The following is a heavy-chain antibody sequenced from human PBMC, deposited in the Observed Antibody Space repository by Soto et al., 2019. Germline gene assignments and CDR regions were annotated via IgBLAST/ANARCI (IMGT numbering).Heavy chain of an antibody. J-gene: IGHJ1*01. CDR3: ARPYSSSWYSTYLQH. CDR1: GFTFSSYG. V-gene: IGHV3-33*01. Sequence: GGSLRLSCAASGFTFSSYGMHWVRQAPGKGLEWVAVIWYDGSNKYYADSVKGRFTISRDNSKNTLYLQMNSLRAEDTAVYYCARPYSSSWYSTYLQHWGQGTLVTVSS. CDR2: IWYDGSNK. D-gene: IGHD6-13*01.